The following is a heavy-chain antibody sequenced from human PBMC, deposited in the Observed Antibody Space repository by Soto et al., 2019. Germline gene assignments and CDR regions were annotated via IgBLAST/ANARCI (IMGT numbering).Heavy chain of an antibody. V-gene: IGHV3-30*18. CDR2: ISYDGSNK. Sequence: QEQLVESGGGVVQPGRSLRLSCAASGFTFRTHGIHWVRQAPGKGLVWVALISYDGSNKYYADSVKGRFTISRDNSKDTLYLQMNSLRAEDTAVYYCAKYTSAALFDNWGQGTLVAVSS. J-gene: IGHJ4*02. CDR3: AKYTSAALFDN. D-gene: IGHD6-19*01. CDR1: GFTFRTHG.